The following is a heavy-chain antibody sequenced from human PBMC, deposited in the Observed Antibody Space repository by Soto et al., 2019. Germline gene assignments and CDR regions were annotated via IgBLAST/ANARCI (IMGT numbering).Heavy chain of an antibody. CDR2: IYDGGST. V-gene: IGHV3-53*01. J-gene: IGHJ4*02. D-gene: IGHD6-25*01. Sequence: GGSLRLSCAASGFSVSSTYMNWVRQAPGKGLEWVSVIYDGGSTYHADSVKGRFTISRDKSKNTLYFQMNSLRAEDTAVYYCARGRRSGWFDYWGQGTLVTVSS. CDR1: GFSVSSTY. CDR3: ARGRRSGWFDY.